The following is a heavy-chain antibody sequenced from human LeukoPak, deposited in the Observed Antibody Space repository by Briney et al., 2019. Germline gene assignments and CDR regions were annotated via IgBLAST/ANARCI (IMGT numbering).Heavy chain of an antibody. V-gene: IGHV3-23*01. D-gene: IGHD6-19*01. CDR2: ISGSGGST. CDR3: AKSIAVAGTFSWFDY. Sequence: PGGSLRLSCAASGFTFSSYAMSWVRQAPGKGLEWVSAISGSGGSTYYADSVKGRFTISRDNSKNTLYLQMNSLRAEDTAAYYCAKSIAVAGTFSWFDYWGQGTLVTVSS. CDR1: GFTFSSYA. J-gene: IGHJ4*02.